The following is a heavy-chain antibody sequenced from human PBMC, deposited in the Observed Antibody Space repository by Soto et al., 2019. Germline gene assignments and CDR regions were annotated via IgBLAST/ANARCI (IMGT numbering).Heavy chain of an antibody. CDR3: AREDYYDSSGYYGY. Sequence: GGSLRLSCAASGFTVSSNYMSWVRQAPGKGLEWVSVIYSGGSTYYADSAKGRFTISRGNSKNTLYLQMNSLRAEDTAVYYCAREDYYDSSGYYGYWGQGTLVTVSS. V-gene: IGHV3-53*01. CDR1: GFTVSSNY. J-gene: IGHJ4*02. CDR2: IYSGGST. D-gene: IGHD3-22*01.